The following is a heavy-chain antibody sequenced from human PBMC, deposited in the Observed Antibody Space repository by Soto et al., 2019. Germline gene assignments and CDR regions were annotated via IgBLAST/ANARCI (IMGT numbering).Heavy chain of an antibody. CDR2: INDDGSRE. Sequence: GCLRLYCAASGFTFSSHWMHWVRQVPGKGLVWVTRINDDGSRESYADSVKCRFPISRDNAKITLYLQMNSLRADDTAVYYCAGPSASSFFRSYVMHVWGQGTTVTVSS. CDR3: AGPSASSFFRSYVMHV. J-gene: IGHJ6*02. D-gene: IGHD3-3*01. V-gene: IGHV3-74*01. CDR1: GFTFSSHW.